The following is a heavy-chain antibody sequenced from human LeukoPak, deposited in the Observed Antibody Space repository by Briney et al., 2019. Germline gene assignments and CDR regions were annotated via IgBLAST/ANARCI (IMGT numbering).Heavy chain of an antibody. V-gene: IGHV1-2*04. CDR3: ARGGDYYDSSGPLDY. D-gene: IGHD3-22*01. CDR2: INPTGGST. J-gene: IGHJ4*02. Sequence: ASVKVSCKASGYTFPSYFMHWVRQAPGQGLEWMGIINPTGGSTTYAQKFQGWVTMTRDTSISTAYMELSRLRSDDTAVYYCARGGDYYDSSGPLDYWGQGTLVAVSS. CDR1: GYTFPSYF.